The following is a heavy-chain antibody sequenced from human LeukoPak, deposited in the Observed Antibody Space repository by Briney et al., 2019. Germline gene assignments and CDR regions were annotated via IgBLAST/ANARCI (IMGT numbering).Heavy chain of an antibody. CDR2: ISSSSSTI. Sequence: GGSLRLSCAASGFTFSSYSMNWVRQAPGKGLEWVSYISSSSSTIYYAYSVKGRFTISRDNAKNSLYLQMSSLRAEDTAVYYCARDVSSSRVGSPFDYWGQGTLVTVSS. CDR3: ARDVSSSRVGSPFDY. D-gene: IGHD6-13*01. CDR1: GFTFSSYS. V-gene: IGHV3-48*01. J-gene: IGHJ4*02.